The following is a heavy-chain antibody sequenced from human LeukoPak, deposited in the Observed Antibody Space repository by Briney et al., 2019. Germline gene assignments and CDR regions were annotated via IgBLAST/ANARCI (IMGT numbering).Heavy chain of an antibody. J-gene: IGHJ4*02. V-gene: IGHV3-21*01. CDR2: ISSSSSYI. CDR3: ARDLYGSGSYN. CDR1: GFTFSSYS. Sequence: GGSLRLSCAASGFTFSSYSMNWVRQAPGKGLEWVSSISSSSSYIYYADSVKGRFTIPRDNAKNSLYLQMNSLRAEDTAVYYCARDLYGSGSYNWGQGTLVTVSS. D-gene: IGHD3-10*01.